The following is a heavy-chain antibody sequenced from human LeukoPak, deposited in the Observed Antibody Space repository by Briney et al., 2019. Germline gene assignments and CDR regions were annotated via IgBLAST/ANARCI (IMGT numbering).Heavy chain of an antibody. D-gene: IGHD7-27*01. CDR3: ARDMGKANY. CDR2: ISTSGRSI. CDR1: GFTFSSYE. V-gene: IGHV3-48*03. Sequence: GGSLRLSCAASGFTFSSYEMNWVRQAPGKGLEWVSYISTSGRSIYYADSVKGRFTISRDNAKNSLYLQMNSLRAEDTAVYYCARDMGKANYWGQGTLVTVSS. J-gene: IGHJ4*02.